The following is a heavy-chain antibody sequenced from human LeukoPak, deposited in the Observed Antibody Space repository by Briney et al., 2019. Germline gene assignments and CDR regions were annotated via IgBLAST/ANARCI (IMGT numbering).Heavy chain of an antibody. CDR1: GGSISSYY. V-gene: IGHV4-59*01. CDR3: ARDGGRGVSNYYYYGMDV. D-gene: IGHD3-10*01. Sequence: SSETLSLTCTVSGGSISSYYWSWIRQPPGKGLEWIGYIYYSGGTNYNPSLKSRVTISVDTSKNQFSLKLSSVTAADTAVYYCARDGGRGVSNYYYYGMDVWGQGTTVTVSS. J-gene: IGHJ6*02. CDR2: IYYSGGT.